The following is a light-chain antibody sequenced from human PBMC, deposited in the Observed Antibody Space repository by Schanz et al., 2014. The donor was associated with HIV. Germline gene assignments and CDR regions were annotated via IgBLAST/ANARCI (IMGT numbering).Light chain of an antibody. CDR2: GAS. V-gene: IGKV3-20*01. CDR3: QEYGSSPT. Sequence: EIVLTQSPGTLSLSPGERATLSCGASQSLSSSYLAWYQQKRDQPPRLVIYGASNRATGIPDRFSGSGSGTDFTLTITGLEPEDFAVYYCQEYGSSPTFGQGTRVEIK. CDR1: QSLSSSY. J-gene: IGKJ1*01.